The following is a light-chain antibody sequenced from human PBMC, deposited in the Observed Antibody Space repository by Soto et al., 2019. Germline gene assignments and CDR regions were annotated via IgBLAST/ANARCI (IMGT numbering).Light chain of an antibody. J-gene: IGLJ1*01. V-gene: IGLV2-14*01. CDR2: DVS. CDR1: SSDVGGYNY. CDR3: SSFTSSTPLGV. Sequence: QSALTQPASVSGSPGQSITISFTGTSSDVGGYNYVSWYQQHPGKAPKLMIYDVSHRPSGVSDRFSASKSGNTASLAISGLLAEDEADYFCSSFTSSTPLGVFGTGTKLTVL.